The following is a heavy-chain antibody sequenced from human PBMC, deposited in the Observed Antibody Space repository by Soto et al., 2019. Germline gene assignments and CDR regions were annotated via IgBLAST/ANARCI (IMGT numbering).Heavy chain of an antibody. CDR2: ISETGGNT. J-gene: IGHJ3*01. V-gene: IGHV3-23*01. Sequence: EVQVLESGGGLVQPGGSLRLSCAASGFTFTSYVMSWVRQAPGMGLQWVAGISETGGNTYYGDSLKGRFTISRDNSKNMLYLEMNSLRAEDTAIYYCARGPRWTDAFDLWGQGTMVTVSS. D-gene: IGHD5-12*01. CDR1: GFTFTSYV. CDR3: ARGPRWTDAFDL.